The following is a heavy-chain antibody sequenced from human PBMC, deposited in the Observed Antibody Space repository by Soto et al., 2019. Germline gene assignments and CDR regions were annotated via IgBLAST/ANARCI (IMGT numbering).Heavy chain of an antibody. J-gene: IGHJ5*02. CDR2: IYYSGST. CDR1: GGSISSYY. CDR3: ARRIDWFDP. Sequence: PAGTLSLTCAVSGGSISSYYWSWIRQPPGKGLEWIGYIYYSGSTNYNPSLKSRVTISVDTSKNQFSLKLSSVTAADTAVYYCARRIDWFDPWGQGTLVTVSS. V-gene: IGHV4-59*08. D-gene: IGHD2-15*01.